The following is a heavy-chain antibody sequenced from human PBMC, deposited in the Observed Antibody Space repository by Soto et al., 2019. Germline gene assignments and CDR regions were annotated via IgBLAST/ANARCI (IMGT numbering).Heavy chain of an antibody. J-gene: IGHJ4*02. D-gene: IGHD3-22*01. Sequence: SVKVSCKASGYTFTSYYMHWVRQAPGQGLEWMGRIIPILGIANYAQKFQGRVTITADKSTSTAYMELSSLRSEDTAVYYCARNYYDSSGYYYAIDYWGQGTLVTVSS. CDR3: ARNYYDSSGYYYAIDY. CDR2: IIPILGIA. CDR1: GYTFTSYY. V-gene: IGHV1-69*02.